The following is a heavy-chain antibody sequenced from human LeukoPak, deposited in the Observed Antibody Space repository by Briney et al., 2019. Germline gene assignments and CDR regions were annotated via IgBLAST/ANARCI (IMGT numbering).Heavy chain of an antibody. CDR3: AREFMRVTAFDI. D-gene: IGHD2-21*02. Sequence: ASVKVSCKASGYTFSDNYIHWVRQAPGQGLEWMGWINPHSGGTNYGENFQGRVTLTRDTSISTAYMDLSSLISDDTAVYYCAREFMRVTAFDIWGQETMVTVSS. CDR2: INPHSGGT. J-gene: IGHJ3*02. CDR1: GYTFSDNY. V-gene: IGHV1-2*02.